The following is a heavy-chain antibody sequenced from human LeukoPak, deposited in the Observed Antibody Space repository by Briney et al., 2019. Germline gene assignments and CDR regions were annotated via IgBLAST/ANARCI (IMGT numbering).Heavy chain of an antibody. Sequence: GGSLRLSCAASGFTVNSNYMCWFRQAPGQGLEWVSIIYSGGTTHYADSVKGRFTISRDNAKNSLYLEMNSLRAEDTALYYCTTNTGDDWGQGTLVTVSS. CDR3: TTNTGDD. CDR2: IYSGGTT. V-gene: IGHV3-53*01. D-gene: IGHD2-8*02. CDR1: GFTVNSNY. J-gene: IGHJ4*02.